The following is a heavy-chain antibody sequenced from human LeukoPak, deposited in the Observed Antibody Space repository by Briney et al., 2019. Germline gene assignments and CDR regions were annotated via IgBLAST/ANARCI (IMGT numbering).Heavy chain of an antibody. CDR1: GFSFSSFA. V-gene: IGHV3-23*01. Sequence: GGSLRLSCAASGFSFSSFAMTWVRQAPGKGLEWVSTIRSNGATAYNADSVKGRFTISRDNSKNTVYLQMNSLRVGDTAIYYCARGQEFDDGVFDSWGQGTLVTVSS. CDR3: ARGQEFDDGVFDS. CDR2: IRSNGATA. J-gene: IGHJ4*02. D-gene: IGHD1-1*01.